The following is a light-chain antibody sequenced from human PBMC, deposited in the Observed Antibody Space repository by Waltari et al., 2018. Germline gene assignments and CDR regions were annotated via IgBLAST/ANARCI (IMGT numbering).Light chain of an antibody. CDR2: VNSDGSH. J-gene: IGLJ3*02. Sequence: QLALTQSPSASASLGASVKPPCTLSSGHISNIIAWHQQQPEKGPRYLMKVNSDGSHSKGDEIPDRFSGSSSGAARYLTISSVQSEDEADYYCQTGGHGTWVFGGGTKLTVL. V-gene: IGLV4-69*01. CDR3: QTGGHGTWV. CDR1: SGHISNI.